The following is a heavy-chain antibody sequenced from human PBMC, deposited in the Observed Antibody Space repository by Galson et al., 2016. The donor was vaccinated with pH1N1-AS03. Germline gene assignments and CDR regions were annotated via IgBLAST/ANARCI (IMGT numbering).Heavy chain of an antibody. D-gene: IGHD5-24*01. V-gene: IGHV1-8*01. Sequence: SVKVSCKASGYTFTSYDIKWVRQATGRGLEWMGWMNPNSGEAGYAQKFQGRVTLTRDTSITTAYMELSSLRSDDTAVYYCARVMANNWFDSWGQGTLVTVSS. CDR3: ARVMANNWFDS. CDR1: GYTFTSYD. CDR2: MNPNSGEA. J-gene: IGHJ5*01.